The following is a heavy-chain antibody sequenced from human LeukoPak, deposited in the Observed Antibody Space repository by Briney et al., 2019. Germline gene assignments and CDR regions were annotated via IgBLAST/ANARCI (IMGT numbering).Heavy chain of an antibody. J-gene: IGHJ6*04. V-gene: IGHV3-48*03. CDR1: GFTFSSYE. CDR3: AKGVWGILPSVDV. Sequence: GGSLRLSCAASGFTFSSYEMNWVRQAPGKGLEWVSYISSSGSTIYYADSVKGRFTISRDNSKNTLYLQMNSLRAEDTAVYYCAKGVWGILPSVDVWGKGTTVTVSS. D-gene: IGHD3-16*01. CDR2: ISSSGSTI.